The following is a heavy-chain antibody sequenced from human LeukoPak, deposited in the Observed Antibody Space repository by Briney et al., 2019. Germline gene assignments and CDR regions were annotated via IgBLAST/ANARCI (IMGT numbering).Heavy chain of an antibody. CDR3: ARDSYGLYYFDY. CDR2: IYHSGST. D-gene: IGHD5-18*01. V-gene: IGHV4-39*07. CDR1: GGSVSSGSYY. Sequence: SETLSLTCTVSGGSVSSGSYYWSWIRQPPGTGLEWIGSIYHSGSTYYNPSLKSRVTISVDTSKNQFSLKLSSVTAADTAVYYCARDSYGLYYFDYWGQGTLVTVSS. J-gene: IGHJ4*02.